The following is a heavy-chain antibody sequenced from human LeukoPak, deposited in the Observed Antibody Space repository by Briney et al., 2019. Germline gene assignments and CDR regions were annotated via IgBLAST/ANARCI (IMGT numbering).Heavy chain of an antibody. CDR3: ARNPQGRYGGKSWAEYFQD. V-gene: IGHV4-61*01. J-gene: IGHJ1*01. CDR1: GGSVSSGSYY. D-gene: IGHD4-23*01. CDR2: ISYSGST. Sequence: SETLSLTCTVSGGSVSSGSYYWSWIRQPPGKGLEWIGYISYSGSTKYNPSLKGRVTISADTSKNQFSLQLNSVTAADTAVYYCARNPQGRYGGKSWAEYFQDWGQGTLVTVSS.